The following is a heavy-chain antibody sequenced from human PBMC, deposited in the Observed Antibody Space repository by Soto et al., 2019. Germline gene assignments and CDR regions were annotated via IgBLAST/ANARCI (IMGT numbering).Heavy chain of an antibody. CDR2: INAGNGNT. CDR1: GFSFIDYS. CDR3: ARSAKKTWLLDF. V-gene: IGHV1-3*01. D-gene: IGHD5-12*01. Sequence: ASVKVSCKASGFSFIDYSILWVRQAPGQSLEWLGWINAGNGNTKYSHKFQDRVTITSDTSATTTYMELRSLRSEDTAVFYCARSAKKTWLLDFWGQGTLVTVSS. J-gene: IGHJ1*01.